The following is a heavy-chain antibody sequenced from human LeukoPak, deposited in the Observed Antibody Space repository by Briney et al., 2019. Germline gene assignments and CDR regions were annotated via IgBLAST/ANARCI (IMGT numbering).Heavy chain of an antibody. CDR2: IYYSGST. Sequence: SETLSLTCTVSGGSISSSSYYWGWIRQPPGKGLEWIGSIYYSGSTYYNPSLKSRVTISVDTSKNQFSLKLSSVTAADTAVYYCARGAPYSYGLPSDYWGQGTLVTVSS. V-gene: IGHV4-39*07. J-gene: IGHJ4*02. CDR1: GGSISSSSYY. D-gene: IGHD5-18*01. CDR3: ARGAPYSYGLPSDY.